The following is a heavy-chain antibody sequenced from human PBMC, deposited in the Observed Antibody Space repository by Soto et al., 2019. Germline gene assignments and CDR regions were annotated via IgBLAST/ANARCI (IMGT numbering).Heavy chain of an antibody. D-gene: IGHD3-22*01. V-gene: IGHV4-4*02. CDR1: VGSISSSNW. CDR2: IYHSGST. J-gene: IGHJ5*02. CDR3: ARDKGYYDSSGYYPTRWFDP. Sequence: SETLSLTCAVSVGSISSSNWWSWVRQPPGKGLEWIGEIYHSGSTNYNPSLKSRVTISVDKSKNQFSLKLSSVTAADTAVYYCARDKGYYDSSGYYPTRWFDPWGQGTLVTVSS.